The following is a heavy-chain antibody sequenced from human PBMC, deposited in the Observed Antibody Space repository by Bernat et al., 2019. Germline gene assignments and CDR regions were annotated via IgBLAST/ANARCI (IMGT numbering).Heavy chain of an antibody. V-gene: IGHV4-31*03. CDR2: IHYTGST. J-gene: IGHJ4*02. CDR1: GGPITSGGYY. Sequence: QVQLQESGPGLVRPSQTLSLTCTVSGGPITSGGYYWSWIRQHPGKGLEWIGYIHYTGSTFYNPSLKSRVSISVDTSKSQFSLKLSSVTAADTAVYYCARSISTNVVDYWGQGTLVTVSS. D-gene: IGHD2-15*01. CDR3: ARSISTNVVDY.